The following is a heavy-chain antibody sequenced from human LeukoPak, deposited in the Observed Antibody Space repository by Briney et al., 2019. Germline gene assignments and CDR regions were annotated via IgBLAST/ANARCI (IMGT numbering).Heavy chain of an antibody. Sequence: SETLSLTCTVSGGSISGYNYYWGWIRLPPGKGLEWIGSISYSGSTYYNPSLKSRVIISVDTSKNQFSLKVNSVTAADTAVYYCARLGYCSSTSCHLSWFDPWGQGTLVAVSS. V-gene: IGHV4-39*01. CDR1: GGSISGYNYY. CDR2: ISYSGST. J-gene: IGHJ5*02. CDR3: ARLGYCSSTSCHLSWFDP. D-gene: IGHD2-2*01.